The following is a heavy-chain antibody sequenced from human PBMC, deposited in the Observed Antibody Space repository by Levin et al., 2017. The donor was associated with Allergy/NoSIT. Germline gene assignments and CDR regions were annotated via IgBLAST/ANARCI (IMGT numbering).Heavy chain of an antibody. D-gene: IGHD6-19*01. Sequence: SGPTLVKPTETLTVTCTFSGFSLSTYGVSVGWIRQPPGKALEWLALIYWDDDKRYSPSLKSRLAITKDTSKNQVVLTMTNMDPVDTATYSCAYSYSNGWLGGFDPWGQGTLVTVSS. CDR3: AYSYSNGWLGGFDP. CDR2: IYWDDDK. V-gene: IGHV2-5*02. J-gene: IGHJ5*02. CDR1: GFSLSTYGVS.